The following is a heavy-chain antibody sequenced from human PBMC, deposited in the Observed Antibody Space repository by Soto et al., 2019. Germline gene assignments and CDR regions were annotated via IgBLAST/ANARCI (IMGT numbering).Heavy chain of an antibody. CDR2: TYYRSNWYT. J-gene: IGHJ4*02. D-gene: IGHD6-19*01. Sequence: PSQTLSLTCAISGDSVSSTSTAWSWIRQSPSRGLEWLGRTYYRSNWYTDYAVSVKSRITISPDTSKNQFSLQPNSVTPEDTAVYYCARGSYYSGWVWGQGTLVTVSS. CDR3: ARGSYYSGWV. V-gene: IGHV6-1*01. CDR1: GDSVSSTSTA.